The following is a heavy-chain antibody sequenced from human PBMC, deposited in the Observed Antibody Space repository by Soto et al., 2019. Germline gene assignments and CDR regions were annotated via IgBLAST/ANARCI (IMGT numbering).Heavy chain of an antibody. J-gene: IGHJ5*02. V-gene: IGHV1-18*01. CDR3: ARDPVGGNWFDP. Sequence: ASVKVSCKASGGTFSNYAITWVRQAPGQGLEWMGWINPYNGNTNYAQKLQGRVTMTTDTSTSTAYMELRSLRSDDTAVYYCARDPVGGNWFDPWGQGTLVTVSS. D-gene: IGHD1-26*01. CDR2: INPYNGNT. CDR1: GGTFSNYA.